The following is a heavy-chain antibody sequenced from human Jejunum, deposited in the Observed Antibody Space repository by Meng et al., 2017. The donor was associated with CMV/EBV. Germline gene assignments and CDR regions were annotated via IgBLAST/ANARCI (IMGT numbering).Heavy chain of an antibody. D-gene: IGHD2-15*01. CDR2: VYYGGGST. CDR3: ARAGTFHCSGGSCNHYFDY. Sequence: SYFWTWIRQPPGTRLEWLGYVYYGGGSTNYNPSLKSRVTISVDSPENQFSLKLTSVTAADTAVYYCARAGTFHCSGGSCNHYFDYWGQGTLVTVSS. CDR1: SYF. J-gene: IGHJ4*02. V-gene: IGHV4-59*01.